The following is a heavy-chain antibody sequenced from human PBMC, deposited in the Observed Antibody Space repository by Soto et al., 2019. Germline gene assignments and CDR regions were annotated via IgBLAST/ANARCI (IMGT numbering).Heavy chain of an antibody. J-gene: IGHJ6*02. CDR2: ISSSSSYI. CDR3: ARDLPAGRYGMDV. D-gene: IGHD2-2*01. V-gene: IGHV3-21*01. Sequence: GGSLRLSCAASGFTFSSYSMNWVRQAPGKGLEWVSSISSSSSYIYYADSVKGRFTISRDNAKNSLYLQMNSLRAEDTAVYYCARDLPAGRYGMDVWGQGTPVTVYS. CDR1: GFTFSSYS.